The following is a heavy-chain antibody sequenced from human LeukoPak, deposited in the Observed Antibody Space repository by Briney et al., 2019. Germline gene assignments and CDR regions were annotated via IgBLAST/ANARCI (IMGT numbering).Heavy chain of an antibody. D-gene: IGHD4-23*01. J-gene: IGHJ4*02. CDR1: GLTFSSYE. Sequence: GGSLRLSCAASGLTFSSYEMNWVRQAPGKGLEWVSLIYSDDTTLYADSVKGRFTISRDISKNTLYLQMSSLRAEDTAVYYCARRAGGYSHPYDYWGQGVLVTVSS. CDR2: IYSDDTT. CDR3: ARRAGGYSHPYDY. V-gene: IGHV3-53*01.